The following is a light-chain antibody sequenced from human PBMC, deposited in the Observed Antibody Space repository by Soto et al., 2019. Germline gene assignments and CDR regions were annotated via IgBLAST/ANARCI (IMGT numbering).Light chain of an antibody. CDR2: DVS. J-gene: IGLJ2*01. Sequence: QSALTQPASVSESPGQSITISCTGTSSDVGGYNYVSWYQQHPGKAPKLMIYDVSNRPSGVFNRLSGSKSGNTASLTISGLQAEDEADYYCSSYTSSSTYVVFGGGTKVTVL. V-gene: IGLV2-14*01. CDR1: SSDVGGYNY. CDR3: SSYTSSSTYVV.